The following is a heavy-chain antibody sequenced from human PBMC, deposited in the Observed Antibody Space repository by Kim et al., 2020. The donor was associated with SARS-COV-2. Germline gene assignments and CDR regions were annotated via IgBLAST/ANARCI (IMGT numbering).Heavy chain of an antibody. V-gene: IGHV4-39*01. Sequence: SETLSLTCTVSGGSISSSSYYWGWIRQPPGKGLEWIGSIYYSGSTYYNPSLKSRVTISVDTSKNQFSLKLSSVTAADTAVYYCARLRVVVVAPYYWFDPWGQGTLVTVSS. J-gene: IGHJ5*02. D-gene: IGHD2-15*01. CDR3: ARLRVVVVAPYYWFDP. CDR2: IYYSGST. CDR1: GGSISSSSYY.